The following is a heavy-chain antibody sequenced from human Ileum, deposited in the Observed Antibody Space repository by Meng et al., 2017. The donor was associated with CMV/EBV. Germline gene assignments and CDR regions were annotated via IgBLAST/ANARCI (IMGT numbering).Heavy chain of an antibody. CDR3: TRLDSLVAAPG. J-gene: IGHJ4*02. D-gene: IGHD3/OR15-3a*01. Sequence: CAVSGYTFSDTALHWVRQASGKGLEWVGRNRGKCNSYATSYAASVNGRFIISRDDAKNTVYLQMNSLKAEDTAVYYCTRLDSLVAAPGWGQGTLVTVSS. V-gene: IGHV3-73*01. CDR1: GYTFSDTA. CDR2: NRGKCNSYAT.